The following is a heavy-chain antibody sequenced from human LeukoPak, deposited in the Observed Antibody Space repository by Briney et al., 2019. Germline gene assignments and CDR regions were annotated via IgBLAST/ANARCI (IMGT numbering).Heavy chain of an antibody. D-gene: IGHD5-12*01. V-gene: IGHV3-73*01. CDR1: GFTLSGSA. J-gene: IGHJ4*02. CDR2: ITSKTNSYAT. CDR3: AKHRGSSGADARPAEY. Sequence: PGGSLRLSCAASGFTLSGSAVHWVRQASGKGLEWVGRITSKTNSYATAYAVSVKGRFTISRDDSKNTAYLQMSSLKTEDTAVYYCAKHRGSSGADARPAEYWGQGTLVTVSS.